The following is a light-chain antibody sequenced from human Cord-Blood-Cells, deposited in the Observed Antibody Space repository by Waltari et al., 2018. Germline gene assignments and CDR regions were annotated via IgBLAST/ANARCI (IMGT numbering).Light chain of an antibody. CDR1: QGISKY. J-gene: IGKJ4*01. CDR2: AAS. V-gene: IGKV1-27*01. CDR3: QQYNSTPLT. Sequence: DIQMAPAPSSLSASVGDKGNITCRASQGISKYLAWYQQKPGKVPKLLIYAASTLQSGVPSRFSGSGSGTDFTLTISSLQPEDVATYYCQQYNSTPLTFGGGTKVEIK.